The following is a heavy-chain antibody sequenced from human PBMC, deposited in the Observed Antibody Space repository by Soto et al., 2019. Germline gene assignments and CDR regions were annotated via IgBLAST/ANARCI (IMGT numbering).Heavy chain of an antibody. D-gene: IGHD6-19*01. J-gene: IGHJ4*02. V-gene: IGHV3-64*04. Sequence: GGSLRLSCSASGFTFSSYAMHWVRQAPGKGLEYVSAISSNGGSTYYADSVKGRFTISRDNAKNSLYLQMDSLRDEDTAVYFCARAIAVGSTSLDYWGLGTRVTVSS. CDR2: ISSNGGST. CDR1: GFTFSSYA. CDR3: ARAIAVGSTSLDY.